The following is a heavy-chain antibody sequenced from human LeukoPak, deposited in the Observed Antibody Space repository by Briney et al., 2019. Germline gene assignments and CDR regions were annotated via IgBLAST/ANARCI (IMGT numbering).Heavy chain of an antibody. CDR2: ISGTGGST. J-gene: IGHJ4*02. V-gene: IGHV3-23*01. CDR3: AKGPDSSGYYDFSEFDC. Sequence: GGSLRLSCAASGFTFSSSAMNWVRQAPGKGLEWVSAISGTGGSTYYADSVKGRFTISRDYSKNTLYLQMNSLRAEDTAVYYCAKGPDSSGYYDFSEFDCWGQGTLVTVSS. CDR1: GFTFSSSA. D-gene: IGHD3-22*01.